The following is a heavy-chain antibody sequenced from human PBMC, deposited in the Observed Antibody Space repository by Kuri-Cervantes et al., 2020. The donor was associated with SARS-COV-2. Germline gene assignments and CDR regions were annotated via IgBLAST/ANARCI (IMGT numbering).Heavy chain of an antibody. D-gene: IGHD6-19*01. CDR3: ARDGYSIGQDFDS. Sequence: GGSLRLSCAASGFTFSNYAMSWVRQAPGKGLEWVSTISHSGSTIHYADSVKGRFTISRDSSKNTLFLRMYSLRGDDTASSYFARDGYSIGQDFDSWGQGALVTVSS. CDR2: ISHSGSTI. CDR1: GFTFSNYA. V-gene: IGHV3-23*01. J-gene: IGHJ4*02.